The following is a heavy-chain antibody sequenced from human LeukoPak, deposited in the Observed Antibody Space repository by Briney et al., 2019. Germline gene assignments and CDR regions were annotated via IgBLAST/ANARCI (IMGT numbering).Heavy chain of an antibody. J-gene: IGHJ4*02. Sequence: GGSLRLSCAASGFTFSSYGMHWVRQAPGKGLEWVTIIWYDGSDKYYGDSVRGRFTVSRDNLKNTLYLQMNTLRVEDTAVYYCARDLNREDFDYWGQGALVVVSS. D-gene: IGHD3-9*01. V-gene: IGHV3-33*01. CDR3: ARDLNREDFDY. CDR2: IWYDGSDK. CDR1: GFTFSSYG.